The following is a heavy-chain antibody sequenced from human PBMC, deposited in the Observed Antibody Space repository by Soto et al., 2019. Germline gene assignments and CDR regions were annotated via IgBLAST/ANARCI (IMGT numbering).Heavy chain of an antibody. Sequence: ASVKVSCKASGGTFSSYAISWVRQAPGQGLEWMGGIIPIFGTANYAQKFQGRVTITADESTSTAYMELSSLRSEDTAVYYCLVGSGYLFYFDYWGQGTLVTVSS. D-gene: IGHD3-3*01. J-gene: IGHJ4*02. CDR3: LVGSGYLFYFDY. V-gene: IGHV1-69*13. CDR1: GGTFSSYA. CDR2: IIPIFGTA.